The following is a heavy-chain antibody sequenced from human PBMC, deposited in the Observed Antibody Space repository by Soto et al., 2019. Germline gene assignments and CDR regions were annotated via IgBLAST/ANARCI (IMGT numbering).Heavy chain of an antibody. CDR1: GGSISSGGYY. J-gene: IGHJ5*02. Sequence: QVQLQESGPGLVKPSQTLSLTCTVSGGSISSGGYYWNWIRQHPGKGLEWNGYIYYIGSPYYNPPLTRRVTISLDTSKNQFSLKLSSVTAADTAVYYCARSVFPCGQGTLVTVSS. CDR3: ARSVFP. CDR2: IYYIGSP. V-gene: IGHV4-31*03.